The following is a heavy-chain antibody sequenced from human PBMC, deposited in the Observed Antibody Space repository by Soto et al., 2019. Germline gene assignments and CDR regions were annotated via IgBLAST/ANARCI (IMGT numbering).Heavy chain of an antibody. Sequence: QVQLQESCPGLVKPSQTLSLTCTVSGGYIISGGYYWSWIRQHPGKGLEWIGYIYYSGSTYYNPSLKSRVTIEGDTSKSQVSLKLSSVTAADTDVYYGACGGVIVPIDYWCQGTLVNVSS. CDR2: IYYSGST. CDR3: ACGGVIVPIDY. V-gene: IGHV4-31*03. J-gene: IGHJ4*02. D-gene: IGHD3-16*02. CDR1: GGYIISGGYY.